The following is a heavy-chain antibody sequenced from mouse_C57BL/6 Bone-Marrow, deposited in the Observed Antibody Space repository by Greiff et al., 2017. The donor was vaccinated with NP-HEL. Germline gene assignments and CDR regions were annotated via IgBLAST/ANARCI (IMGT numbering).Heavy chain of an antibody. D-gene: IGHD1-1*01. Sequence: EVMLVESGGGLVQSGRSLRLSCATSGFTFSDFYMEWVRQAPGKGLEWIAASRNKANDYTTEYSASVKGRFIVSRDTSQSILYLQMNALRAEDTAIYYCARDARLLGFAYWGQGTPLTVSS. CDR1: GFTFSDFY. CDR3: ARDARLLGFAY. CDR2: SRNKANDYTT. V-gene: IGHV7-1*01. J-gene: IGHJ2*01.